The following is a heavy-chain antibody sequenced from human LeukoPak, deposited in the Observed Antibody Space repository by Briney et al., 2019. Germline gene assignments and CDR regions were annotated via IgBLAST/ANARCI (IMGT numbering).Heavy chain of an antibody. Sequence: PSETLSLTCTVSGGSITSYYWSWIRQPAGKGLEWIGRIYSSGSTNYNPSLKSRVTMSVDTSKNHFSLKLMSVTAADTAVYYCAGFWSGYYFNWGQGTLVTVSS. V-gene: IGHV4-4*07. J-gene: IGHJ4*02. CDR2: IYSSGST. D-gene: IGHD3-3*01. CDR1: GGSITSYY. CDR3: AGFWSGYYFN.